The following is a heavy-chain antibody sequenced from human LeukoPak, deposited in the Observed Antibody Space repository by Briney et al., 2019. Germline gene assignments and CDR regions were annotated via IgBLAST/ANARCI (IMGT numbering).Heavy chain of an antibody. CDR1: GYSLTSYG. CDR2: ISTYNGNT. D-gene: IGHD2-2*01. V-gene: IGHV1-18*01. CDR3: ARAVPTAAGGYYMDV. J-gene: IGHJ6*03. Sequence: ASVKVSCKASGYSLTSYGISWVRPAPGQGLEWLGWISTYNGNTNYAQKFQGRVTMTTDTSTSTGYMELRSLRSDDTAVYYCARAVPTAAGGYYMDVWGKGTTVTVTS.